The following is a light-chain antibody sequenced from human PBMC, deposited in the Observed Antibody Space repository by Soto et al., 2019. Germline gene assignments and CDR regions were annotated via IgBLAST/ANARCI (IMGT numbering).Light chain of an antibody. V-gene: IGKV3-11*01. Sequence: EIVLTQSPATLCLSPGERATLSCRASQSVSSYLAWYQQKPGQAPRLLIYDASNRATGIPARFSGSGSGTYFTLTISSLEPEDFAVYYCQQRSNWPWTFCQGTKVEIK. CDR3: QQRSNWPWT. CDR2: DAS. J-gene: IGKJ1*01. CDR1: QSVSSY.